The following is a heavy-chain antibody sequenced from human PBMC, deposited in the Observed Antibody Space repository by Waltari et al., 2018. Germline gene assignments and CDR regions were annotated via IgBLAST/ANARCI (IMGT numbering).Heavy chain of an antibody. CDR2: INPNSGGT. V-gene: IGHV1-2*04. Sequence: QVQLVQSGAEVKKPGASVKVSCKASGYTFTGYYMHWVRQAPGQGREWMGWINPNSGGTNYAQKFQGWVTMTRDTSISTAYMELSRLRSDDTAVYYCARVDYYDSSGYWYYFDYWGQGTLVTVSS. J-gene: IGHJ4*02. CDR1: GYTFTGYY. D-gene: IGHD3-22*01. CDR3: ARVDYYDSSGYWYYFDY.